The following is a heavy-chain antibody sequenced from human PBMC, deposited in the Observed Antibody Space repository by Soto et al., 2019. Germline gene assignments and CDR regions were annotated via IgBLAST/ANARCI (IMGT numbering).Heavy chain of an antibody. CDR2: IKSESDGATT. CDR1: GFTFTNAW. V-gene: IGHV3-15*07. J-gene: IGHJ6*02. CDR3: TTGPTREYYFYGMDV. D-gene: IGHD2-2*01. Sequence: EAQLVESGGGLVKPGGSLRLSCAASGFTFTNAWMNWVRQAPGKGLEWVGRIKSESDGATTDYVAPVKGRFTISRDDSKNTLYLQMNSLKSEDTAVYYCTTGPTREYYFYGMDVGGQGTTVIVSS.